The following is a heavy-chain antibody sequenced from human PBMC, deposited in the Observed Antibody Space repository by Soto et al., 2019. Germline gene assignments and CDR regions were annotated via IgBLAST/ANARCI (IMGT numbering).Heavy chain of an antibody. CDR1: GFAFSMYW. D-gene: IGHD1-1*01. CDR2: INDDGIST. V-gene: IGHV3-74*01. Sequence: GGSLRLSCAASGFAFSMYWMHWVRQVPGKGPEWVSRINDDGISTNYADSVKGRFTISRDNAKNTLYLQMNALRVEDTAVYYCTRGPRSTSTGTGAFWGQGTLVTVSS. CDR3: TRGPRSTSTGTGAF. J-gene: IGHJ4*02.